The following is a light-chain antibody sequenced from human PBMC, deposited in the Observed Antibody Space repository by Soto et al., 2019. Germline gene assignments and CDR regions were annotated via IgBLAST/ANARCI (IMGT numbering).Light chain of an antibody. CDR3: QQYYSYSPWT. V-gene: IGKV1-5*03. J-gene: IGKJ1*01. CDR2: KAS. Sequence: DIQMTQSPSTLSASVGDRVTITCRASQSIGSWLAWYQQKPGKAPKLLIYKASSLESGVPSRFSGSGSATEFTLTISSLQPDDFATYYCQQYYSYSPWTFGQGTKVEIK. CDR1: QSIGSW.